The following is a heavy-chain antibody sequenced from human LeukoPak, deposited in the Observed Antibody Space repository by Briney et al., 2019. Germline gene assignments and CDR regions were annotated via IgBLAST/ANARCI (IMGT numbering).Heavy chain of an antibody. CDR3: ARDSMVRGVTRTIDY. CDR2: INHSGST. D-gene: IGHD3-10*01. Sequence: SETLSLTCAVYGGSFSGYYWSWIRQPPGKGLEWIGEINHSGSTNYNPSLKSRVTISVDTSKNQFSLKLRSVTAADTAVYYCARDSMVRGVTRTIDYWGQGTLVTVSS. CDR1: GGSFSGYY. J-gene: IGHJ4*02. V-gene: IGHV4-34*01.